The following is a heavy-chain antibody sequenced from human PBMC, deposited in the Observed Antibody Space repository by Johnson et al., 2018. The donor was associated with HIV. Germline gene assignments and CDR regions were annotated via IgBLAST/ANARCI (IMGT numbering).Heavy chain of an antibody. CDR1: GFTFSTYS. CDR3: ARGGSDVFDI. V-gene: IGHV3-30*04. J-gene: IGHJ3*02. D-gene: IGHD3-16*01. Sequence: QVQLVESGGGVVQPGRSLRLSCAASGFTFSTYSMHWVRQAPGKGLEWVAVISYDGNKKYNADSVKGRFTISRDNSKNTLYLQMNSLRADDTAVYYCARGGSDVFDIWGRGTMVTVSS. CDR2: ISYDGNKK.